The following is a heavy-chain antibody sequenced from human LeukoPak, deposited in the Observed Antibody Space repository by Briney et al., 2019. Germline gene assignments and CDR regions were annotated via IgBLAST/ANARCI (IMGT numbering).Heavy chain of an antibody. CDR3: ARGRRQLLINWFDP. J-gene: IGHJ5*02. CDR1: GDSIRSDY. CDR2: IYYSGST. V-gene: IGHV4-59*01. Sequence: PSETLSLTCNVSGDSIRSDYWSWIRQPPGKGLEWIGHIYYSGSTNYNPSLKSRVSISLETSKNQFSLKLSSVTAADTAVYYCARGRRQLLINWFDPWGQGTLVTVSS. D-gene: IGHD6-13*01.